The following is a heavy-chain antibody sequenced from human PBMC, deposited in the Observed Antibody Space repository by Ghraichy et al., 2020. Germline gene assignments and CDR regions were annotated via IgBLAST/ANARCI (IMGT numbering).Heavy chain of an antibody. D-gene: IGHD1-1*01. CDR2: ISSSGSTI. V-gene: IGHV3-48*03. CDR1: GFTFSSYE. CDR3: ARSGGYLDFDY. J-gene: IGHJ4*02. Sequence: GGSLRLSCAASGFTFSSYEMNWVRQAPGKGLEWVSYISSSGSTIYYADSVKGRFTISRDNAKNSLYLQMNSLRAEDTAVYYCARSGGYLDFDYWGQGTLVTVSS.